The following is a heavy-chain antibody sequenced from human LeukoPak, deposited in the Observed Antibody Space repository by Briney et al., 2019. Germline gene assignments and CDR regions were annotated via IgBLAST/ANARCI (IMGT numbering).Heavy chain of an antibody. D-gene: IGHD3-10*01. V-gene: IGHV3-7*03. CDR3: AKGTEVRGVTLYYYYYGMDV. CDR2: IKPDGRDK. J-gene: IGHJ6*02. CDR1: GFTFRIYW. Sequence: PGGSLRLSCTASGFTFRIYWMNGVGQAPGKGLEWVANIKPDGRDKRYVDPVKGRFTISRDNSKNTLYLQMNSLRAEDTAVYYCAKGTEVRGVTLYYYYYGMDVWGQGTTVAVSS.